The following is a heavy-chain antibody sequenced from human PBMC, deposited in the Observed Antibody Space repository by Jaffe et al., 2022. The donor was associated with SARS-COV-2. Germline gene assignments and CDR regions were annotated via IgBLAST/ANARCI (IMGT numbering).Heavy chain of an antibody. D-gene: IGHD6-13*01. V-gene: IGHV3-9*01. CDR3: AKDIRGSSWYWGYFDY. J-gene: IGHJ4*02. CDR1: GFTFDDYA. CDR2: ISWNSGSI. Sequence: EVQLVESGGGLVQPGRSLRLSCAASGFTFDDYAMHWVRQAPGKGLEWVSGISWNSGSIGYADSVKGRFTISRDNAKNSLYLQMNSLRAEDTALYYCAKDIRGSSWYWGYFDYWGQGTLVTVSS.